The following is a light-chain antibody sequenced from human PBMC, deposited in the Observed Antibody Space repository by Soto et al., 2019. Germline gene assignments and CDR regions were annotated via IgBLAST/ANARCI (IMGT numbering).Light chain of an antibody. Sequence: EIVMTQSPATLSVSPGERVTLSCRASQSVSSNLAWYQQKLGQAPRLLICGASTRATGIPARFSGSGSGTEFTLTIGSLQSEDFAVYYCQQYNPKSYTFGQGTKLEIK. CDR2: GAS. V-gene: IGKV3-15*01. CDR1: QSVSSN. CDR3: QQYNPKSYT. J-gene: IGKJ2*01.